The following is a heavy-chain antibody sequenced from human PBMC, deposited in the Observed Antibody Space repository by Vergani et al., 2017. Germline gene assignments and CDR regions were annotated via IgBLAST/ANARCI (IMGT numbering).Heavy chain of an antibody. Sequence: VRLQESGPGLVKPSETLALTCNVSGGSISSYYWGWIRQSPKRGLEWIGYIYYSGSTKYNPSLKSRVTMSVDTSKDQFSLRLSSVTAADTAVYYCVKDARGASGYDSRFHDWGQGTLVRVSS. D-gene: IGHD5-12*01. CDR2: IYYSGST. CDR1: GGSISSYY. J-gene: IGHJ4*02. CDR3: VKDARGASGYDSRFHD. V-gene: IGHV4-59*12.